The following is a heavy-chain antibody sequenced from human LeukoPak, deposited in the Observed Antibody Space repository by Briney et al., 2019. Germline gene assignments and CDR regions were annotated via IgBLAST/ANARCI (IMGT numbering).Heavy chain of an antibody. J-gene: IGHJ4*02. D-gene: IGHD1-26*01. Sequence: GGSLRLSCAASGFTFSSYWMSWVRQAPGKGLEWVANIKQDGSETYYVDSVKGRFTISRDNAKNSLYLQMNSLRAEDTAVYYCARGDRGAWESWFDYWGQGALVAVSS. CDR2: IKQDGSET. CDR3: ARGDRGAWESWFDY. CDR1: GFTFSSYW. V-gene: IGHV3-7*01.